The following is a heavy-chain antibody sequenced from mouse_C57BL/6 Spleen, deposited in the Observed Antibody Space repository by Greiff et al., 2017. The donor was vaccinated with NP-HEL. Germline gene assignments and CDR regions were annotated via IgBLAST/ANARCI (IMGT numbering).Heavy chain of an antibody. CDR1: GFTFSDYG. J-gene: IGHJ2*01. V-gene: IGHV5-17*01. D-gene: IGHD1-1*01. Sequence: EVMLVESGGGLVKPGGSLKLSCAASGFTFSDYGMHWVRQAPEKGLEWVAYISSGSSTIYYADTVKGRFTISRDNAKNTLFLQMTSLRSEDTAMYYCASLDYYGSSPFDYWGQGTTLTVSS. CDR3: ASLDYYGSSPFDY. CDR2: ISSGSSTI.